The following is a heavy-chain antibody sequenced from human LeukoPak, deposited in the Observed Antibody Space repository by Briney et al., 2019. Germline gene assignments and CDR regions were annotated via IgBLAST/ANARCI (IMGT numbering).Heavy chain of an antibody. D-gene: IGHD3-9*01. Sequence: GASVNVSCKASGYTFTSYAMHWVRQAPGQRLEWMGWINAGNGNTKYSQKFQGRVTITRDTSASTAYMELSSLRSEDTAVYYCARAERYYDILTGYYPDYWGQGTLVTVSS. CDR1: GYTFTSYA. V-gene: IGHV1-3*01. J-gene: IGHJ4*02. CDR3: ARAERYYDILTGYYPDY. CDR2: INAGNGNT.